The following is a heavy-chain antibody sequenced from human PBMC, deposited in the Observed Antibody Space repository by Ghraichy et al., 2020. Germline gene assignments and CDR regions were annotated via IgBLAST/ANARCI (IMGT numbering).Heavy chain of an antibody. V-gene: IGHV4-34*01. Sequence: SETLSLTCAVYGGSFSGYYWSWIRQPPGKGLEWIGEINHSGSTNYNPSLKSRVTISVDTSKNQFSLKLSSVTAADTAVYYCAREAEVDYPDRNPCFDPWGQGTLVTVSS. D-gene: IGHD4-11*01. CDR2: INHSGST. CDR3: AREAEVDYPDRNPCFDP. J-gene: IGHJ5*02. CDR1: GGSFSGYY.